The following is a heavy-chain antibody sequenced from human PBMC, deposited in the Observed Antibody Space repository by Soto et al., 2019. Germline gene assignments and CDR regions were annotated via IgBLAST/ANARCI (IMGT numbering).Heavy chain of an antibody. CDR2: IYWDDDK. V-gene: IGHV2-5*02. Sequence: QITLKESGPTRVKPTQTLTLTCTFSGFSLSTSGVGVGWIRQPPGKALEWLGFIYWDDDKRYSPSLKSRLTIPKDTSKNLVVLTVTNMDPVETATYYRSHRVYPYGSGLGRGMFDYLGQGALVTVSS. J-gene: IGHJ4*02. CDR1: GFSLSTSGVG. D-gene: IGHD6-19*01. CDR3: SHRVYPYGSGLGRGMFDY.